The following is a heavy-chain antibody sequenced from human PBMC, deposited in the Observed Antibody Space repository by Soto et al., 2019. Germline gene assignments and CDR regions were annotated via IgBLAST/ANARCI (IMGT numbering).Heavy chain of an antibody. D-gene: IGHD1-1*01. Sequence: SETLSLTCAVSGGSISSSNWWSWVRQPPGKGLEWIGEIYHGGTTDYNPSLKSRVTMSVDKSKNQFSLMVTSVTAADTAVYYCARERGAYKYFDQWGQGTLVTVSS. J-gene: IGHJ4*02. CDR3: ARERGAYKYFDQ. CDR2: IYHGGTT. CDR1: GGSISSSNW. V-gene: IGHV4-4*02.